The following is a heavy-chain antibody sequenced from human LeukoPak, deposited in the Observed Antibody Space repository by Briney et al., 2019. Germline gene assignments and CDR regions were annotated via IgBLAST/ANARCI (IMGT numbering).Heavy chain of an antibody. CDR3: TRGLHQYDSSALGY. V-gene: IGHV3-21*01. J-gene: IGHJ4*02. D-gene: IGHD3-22*01. CDR2: ISSRSDST. CDR1: GLTFNSYT. Sequence: GGSLRLSCAASGLTFNSYTMNWVRQAPGKGLEWVSSISSRSDSTYYADSVKGRFTFSRDYAKNSVYLQMNTLTAEDTAVYYCTRGLHQYDSSALGYWGQGTLVTVSS.